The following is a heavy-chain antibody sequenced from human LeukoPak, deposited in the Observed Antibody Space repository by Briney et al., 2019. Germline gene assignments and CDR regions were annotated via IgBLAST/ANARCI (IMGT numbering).Heavy chain of an antibody. CDR2: INPNSGGT. Sequence: ASVKVSCKASGYTFTGYYMHWVRQAPGQGFEWMGWINPNSGGTNYAQKFQGRVTMTRDTSISTAYMELSRLRSDDTAVYYCARDDPPYSSSWYLDPWGQGTLVTVSS. J-gene: IGHJ5*02. D-gene: IGHD6-13*01. CDR1: GYTFTGYY. V-gene: IGHV1-2*02. CDR3: ARDDPPYSSSWYLDP.